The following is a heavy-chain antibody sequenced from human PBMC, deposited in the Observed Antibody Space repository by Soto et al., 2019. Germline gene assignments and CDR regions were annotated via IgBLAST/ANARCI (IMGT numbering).Heavy chain of an antibody. CDR2: INHSGST. V-gene: IGHV4-34*01. D-gene: IGHD2-2*02. J-gene: IGHJ5*02. CDR1: GGSFSGYY. Sequence: QVQLQQWGAGLLKPSETLSLTCAVYGGSFSGYYWSWIRQPPGKGLEWIGEINHSGSTNYNPSLKSRVTISVDTSKHQFSLKLSSVTAADTAVYYCARGVGYCSSTSCYTGWFDPWGQGTLVTVSS. CDR3: ARGVGYCSSTSCYTGWFDP.